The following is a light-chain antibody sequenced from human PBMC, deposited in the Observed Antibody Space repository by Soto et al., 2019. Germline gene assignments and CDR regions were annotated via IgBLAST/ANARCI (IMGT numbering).Light chain of an antibody. V-gene: IGLV1-51*01. Sequence: QSVLTQSPSVSAAPGQKVTISCSGSSSKIGNNYVSWYQQLPGTAPKLLIYDNNKRPSGIPDRFSGSKSGTSGTLDITGLQTGDEADYYCATWDGRLPGEVVGGGTKLTVL. CDR2: DNN. CDR3: ATWDGRLPGEV. CDR1: SSKIGNNY. J-gene: IGLJ2*01.